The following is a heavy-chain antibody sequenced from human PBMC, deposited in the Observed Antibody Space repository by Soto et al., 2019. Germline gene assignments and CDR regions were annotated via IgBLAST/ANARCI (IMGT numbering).Heavy chain of an antibody. V-gene: IGHV4-31*03. CDR2: IYYSGGT. CDR3: ATLLGSHQHYYFGIDV. CDR1: GYSMTSGGYY. Sequence: SETRSLTCTVSGYSMTSGGYYWSWISHLPGKGLEWIGYIYYSGGTQFNPSLKSRVSMSVDTSKNQFSLRLSSVTAADTAVYYCATLLGSHQHYYFGIDVWGQGTTVTVSS. D-gene: IGHD2-2*01. J-gene: IGHJ6*02.